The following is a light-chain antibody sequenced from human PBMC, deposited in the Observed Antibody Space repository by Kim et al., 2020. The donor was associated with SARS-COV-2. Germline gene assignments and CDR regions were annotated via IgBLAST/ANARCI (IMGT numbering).Light chain of an antibody. V-gene: IGKV3-15*01. CDR2: RAS. Sequence: LSPGERASLSCRASQSLGTNLAWYQQKPGQAPRLLMYRASTRATDTPARFSGSGSGTEFTLTISSLQSEDFALYYCQQYSFWPRTFGPGTKVDIK. J-gene: IGKJ3*01. CDR3: QQYSFWPRT. CDR1: QSLGTN.